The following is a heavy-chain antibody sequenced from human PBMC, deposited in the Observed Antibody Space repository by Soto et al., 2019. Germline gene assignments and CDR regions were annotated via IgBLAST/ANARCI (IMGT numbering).Heavy chain of an antibody. CDR3: AKASDYDDILTGLH. CDR1: GFTFSSYA. J-gene: IGHJ4*02. CDR2: ISGSGGSA. V-gene: IGHV3-23*01. Sequence: EVQLLESGGGLVQPGGSLRISCAASGFTFSSYAMSWVRQAPGKGLECLSTISGSGGSAYYADSVKGRFTITRDNSKNMLHLQMNSLRAEDTAVYYCAKASDYDDILTGLHWGQGTLVTVSA. D-gene: IGHD3-9*01.